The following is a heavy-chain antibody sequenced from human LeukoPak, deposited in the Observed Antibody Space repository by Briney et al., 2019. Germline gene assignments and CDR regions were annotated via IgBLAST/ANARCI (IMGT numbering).Heavy chain of an antibody. CDR2: IYYSGST. Sequence: SETLSLTCTVSGGSISSSSYYWGWIRQPPGKGLEWIGSIYYSGSTYYNPSLKSRVTISVDTSKNQFSLKLSSVTAADTAVYYCARGLNGSGSYNGRGYYFDYWGQGTLVTVSS. CDR1: GGSISSSSYY. V-gene: IGHV4-39*07. D-gene: IGHD3-10*01. J-gene: IGHJ4*02. CDR3: ARGLNGSGSYNGRGYYFDY.